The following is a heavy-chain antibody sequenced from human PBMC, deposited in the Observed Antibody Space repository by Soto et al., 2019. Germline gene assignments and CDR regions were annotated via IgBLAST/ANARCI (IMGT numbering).Heavy chain of an antibody. CDR3: AGCSGGSCYAPGAFDI. J-gene: IGHJ3*02. CDR2: IYPGDSDT. V-gene: IGHV5-51*01. Sequence: GESLKISCTGSGYSFTSYWIGWVRQMTGKGLEWMGIIYPGDSDTRYSPSFQGQVTISADKSISTAYLQWSSLKASGTAMYYCAGCSGGSCYAPGAFDIWGQGTMVTVSS. CDR1: GYSFTSYW. D-gene: IGHD2-15*01.